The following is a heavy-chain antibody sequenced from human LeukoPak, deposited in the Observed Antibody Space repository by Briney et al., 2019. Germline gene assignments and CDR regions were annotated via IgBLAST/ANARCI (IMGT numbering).Heavy chain of an antibody. CDR2: IYHSGST. V-gene: IGHV4-38-2*02. CDR1: GYSISSGYY. D-gene: IGHD2-2*02. J-gene: IGHJ6*03. Sequence: SETLSLTCTVSGYSISSGYYWGWIRQPPGKGLEWIGSIYHSGSTYYNPSLKSRVTISVDTSKNQFSLKLSSVTAADTAVYYCASRPAAIGYYYYMDVWGKGTTVTISS. CDR3: ASRPAAIGYYYYMDV.